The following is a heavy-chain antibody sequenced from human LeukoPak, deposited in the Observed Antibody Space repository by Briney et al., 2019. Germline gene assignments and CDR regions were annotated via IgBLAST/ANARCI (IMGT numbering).Heavy chain of an antibody. Sequence: ASVKVSCKVSGYTLTELSMHWVRQAPGKGLEWMGGFDPEDGETIYALKFQGRVTMTEDTSTDTAYMELSSLRSEDTAVYYCAARDLAYCGGDCYRRYAFDIWGQGTMVTVSS. CDR3: AARDLAYCGGDCYRRYAFDI. V-gene: IGHV1-24*01. D-gene: IGHD2-21*02. CDR1: GYTLTELS. J-gene: IGHJ3*02. CDR2: FDPEDGET.